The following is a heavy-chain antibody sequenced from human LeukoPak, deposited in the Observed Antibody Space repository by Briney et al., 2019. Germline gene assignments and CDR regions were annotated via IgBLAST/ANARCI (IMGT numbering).Heavy chain of an antibody. V-gene: IGHV3-23*01. CDR3: AKEKGNIDAFDI. CDR1: GFTFSSYA. Sequence: GGSLRLSCAASGFTFSSYAMSWVRQAPGKGLEWVSLISGSGGSTYYADSVKGRFTISRDNSKNTLYLQMNSLRVEDTAVYYCAKEKGNIDAFDIWGRGTMVTVSS. CDR2: ISGSGGST. D-gene: IGHD2/OR15-2a*01. J-gene: IGHJ3*02.